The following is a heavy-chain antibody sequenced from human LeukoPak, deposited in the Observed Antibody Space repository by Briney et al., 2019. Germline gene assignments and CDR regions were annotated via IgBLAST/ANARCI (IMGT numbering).Heavy chain of an antibody. J-gene: IGHJ1*01. Sequence: GGSLRLSCAASGFTFGSYAMHWVRQAPGKGLEWVAFISYDGSNKYYADSAKGRFTISRDNSKNTLYLQMGSLRSEDTAVYYCASELRIYDSGSQYFQHWGQGTLVTVSS. V-gene: IGHV3-30*04. CDR2: ISYDGSNK. CDR3: ASELRIYDSGSQYFQH. CDR1: GFTFGSYA. D-gene: IGHD6-19*01.